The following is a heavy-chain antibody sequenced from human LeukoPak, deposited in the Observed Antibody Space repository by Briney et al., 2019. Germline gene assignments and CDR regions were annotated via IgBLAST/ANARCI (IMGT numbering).Heavy chain of an antibody. CDR2: IKQDRSEK. CDR3: ARDRGYYDFWSGPVDYMDV. CDR1: GFTFSSYW. D-gene: IGHD3-3*01. V-gene: IGHV3-7*01. Sequence: GGSLRLSCAASGFTFSSYWMSWVRQAPGKGLEWVANIKQDRSEKYCVDSVSGRFTISRDNAKNSLYLQMNRLRAEDTAVYYCARDRGYYDFWSGPVDYMDVWGKGTTVTVSS. J-gene: IGHJ6*03.